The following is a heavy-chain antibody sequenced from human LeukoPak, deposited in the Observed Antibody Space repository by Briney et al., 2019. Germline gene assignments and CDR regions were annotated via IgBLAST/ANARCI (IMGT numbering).Heavy chain of an antibody. D-gene: IGHD3-22*01. V-gene: IGHV1-69*13. Sequence: SVKVSCKASGYTFTSYGISWVRQAPGQGLEWMGGIIPIFGPADYAQKFQGRVTITADESTSTAYLELSSLRSEDTAVYYCATSLPYGYYDSGGSNWFDPWGQGTLVTVSS. CDR1: GYTFTSYG. CDR2: IIPIFGPA. CDR3: ATSLPYGYYDSGGSNWFDP. J-gene: IGHJ5*02.